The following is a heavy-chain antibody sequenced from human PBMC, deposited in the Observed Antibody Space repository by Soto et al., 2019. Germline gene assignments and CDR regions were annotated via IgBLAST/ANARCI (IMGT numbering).Heavy chain of an antibody. J-gene: IGHJ3*01. CDR1: GGSISSGGYY. CDR2: MYYSASP. Sequence: TLPLTCTVSGGSISSGGYYWSWIRQLPGKGLEWIGYMYYSASPYYNPSLKSRVTISVDTSKNQFSLRLGSVTAADTAVYYCARWENLGTKSGFDVWGQGTMVTVSS. V-gene: IGHV4-31*03. D-gene: IGHD2-8*01. CDR3: ARWENLGTKSGFDV.